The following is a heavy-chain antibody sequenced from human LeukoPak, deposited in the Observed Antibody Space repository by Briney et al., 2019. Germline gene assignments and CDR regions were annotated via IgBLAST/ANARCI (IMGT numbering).Heavy chain of an antibody. J-gene: IGHJ6*03. CDR1: GFTFSSYG. CDR2: IRNDGSII. V-gene: IGHV3-30*02. CDR3: AKDASRTPPHYMDV. Sequence: GGSLRLSCAASGFTFSSYGMHWIRQAPGKGLEWVAFIRNDGSIIYNADSVKGRFTIFRDDSKNTLYLQMKSLRAEDTAVYYCAKDASRTPPHYMDVWGKGTTVIVSS.